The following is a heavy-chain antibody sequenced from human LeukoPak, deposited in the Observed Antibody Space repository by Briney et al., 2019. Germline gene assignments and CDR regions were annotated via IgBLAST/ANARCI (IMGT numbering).Heavy chain of an antibody. CDR1: GFLFSDYW. CDR3: TRDGSGWSNY. D-gene: IGHD6-19*01. CDR2: IKEDGSEK. J-gene: IGHJ4*02. Sequence: GGSLRLSCAASGFLFSDYWMYWVRQAPGKGLEWVANIKEDGSEKYYVDSVKGRFTISRDNAKNALYLQMNSLRAEDTAVYYCTRDGSGWSNYWGQGTLVTVSS. V-gene: IGHV3-7*01.